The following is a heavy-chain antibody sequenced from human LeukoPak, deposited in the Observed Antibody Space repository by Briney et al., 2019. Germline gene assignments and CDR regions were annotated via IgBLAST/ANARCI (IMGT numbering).Heavy chain of an antibody. CDR1: GFTFSSYS. CDR3: ARDSNDFWSGYLSLDY. V-gene: IGHV3-21*01. Sequence: GGSLRLSCAASGFTFSSYSMNWVRQAPGKGLEWVSSISSSSSYIYYADSVKGRFTISRDNAKNSLYLQMNSLRAEDTAVYYCARDSNDFWSGYLSLDYWGQGTLVTVSS. CDR2: ISSSSSYI. J-gene: IGHJ4*02. D-gene: IGHD3-3*01.